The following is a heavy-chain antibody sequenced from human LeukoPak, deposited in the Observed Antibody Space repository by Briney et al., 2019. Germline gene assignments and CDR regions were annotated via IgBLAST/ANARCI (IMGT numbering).Heavy chain of an antibody. D-gene: IGHD2-15*01. CDR2: INHSGST. V-gene: IGHV4-34*01. CDR3: PVAGLLDAFDI. Sequence: SETLSLTCAVYGGSFSGYYWSWIRQPPGKGLEWIGEINHSGSTNYNPSLKSRVTISVDTSKNQFSLKLSSVTAADTAVYYCPVAGLLDAFDIWGQGTTVTVSS. J-gene: IGHJ3*02. CDR1: GGSFSGYY.